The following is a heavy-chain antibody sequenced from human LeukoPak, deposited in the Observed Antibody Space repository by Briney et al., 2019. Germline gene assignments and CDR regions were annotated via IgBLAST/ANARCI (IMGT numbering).Heavy chain of an antibody. CDR2: INPNSGGT. D-gene: IGHD3-22*01. J-gene: IGHJ4*02. V-gene: IGHV1-2*02. Sequence: ASVKVSCKASGYTFTGYYMHWVRQAPGQGLEWMGWINPNSGGTNYAQKFQGRVTMTRDTSISTAYMELSRLRSDDTAVYYCAMPFYTYYYDSSGYYYWCQGTLVTVSS. CDR3: AMPFYTYYYDSSGYYY. CDR1: GYTFTGYY.